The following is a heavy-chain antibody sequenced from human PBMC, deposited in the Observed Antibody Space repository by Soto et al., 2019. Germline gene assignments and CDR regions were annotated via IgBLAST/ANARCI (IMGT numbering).Heavy chain of an antibody. J-gene: IGHJ4*02. CDR1: GGTFSSYA. V-gene: IGHV1-3*01. D-gene: IGHD2-21*01. CDR2: INAGSGNT. CDR3: ARAHVKYCGGGSETRPFDY. Sequence: ASVKVSCKASGGTFSSYAISWVRQAPGQRLEWMGWINAGSGNTKYSQKFQGRVTITRDTSASTAYMELSSLRFEDTAGYYCARAHVKYCGGGSETRPFDYWGQGTLVTVCS.